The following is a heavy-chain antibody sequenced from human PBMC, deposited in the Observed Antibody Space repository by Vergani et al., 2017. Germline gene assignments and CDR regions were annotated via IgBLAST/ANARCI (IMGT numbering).Heavy chain of an antibody. CDR1: GGSVSSGSYY. D-gene: IGHD1-14*01. V-gene: IGHV4-61*01. Sequence: QVQLQESGPGLVKPSETLSLTCTVSGGSVSSGSYYWSWIRQPPGKGLEWIGYIYYSGSTNYNPSLKSRVTISVDTSKNQFSLKLSSVTAEDTAVYYCARAQTGVPLGYWGQGTLVTVSS. CDR3: ARAQTGVPLGY. J-gene: IGHJ4*02. CDR2: IYYSGST.